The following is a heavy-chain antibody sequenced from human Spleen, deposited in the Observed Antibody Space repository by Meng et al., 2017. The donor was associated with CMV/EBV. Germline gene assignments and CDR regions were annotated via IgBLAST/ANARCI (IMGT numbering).Heavy chain of an antibody. Sequence: QVQLQESGPGLVKPSGTLSLTRAVSGGSISSSNLWTWVRQVPGKGIEWIGEIYHSGSTNYNPSLKSRVTISVDKFKNQFSLKLGSVTAADTAVYYCARIERRRILKYCGSDCSTTDYWGQGTLVTVSS. CDR3: ARIERRRILKYCGSDCSTTDY. J-gene: IGHJ4*02. CDR2: IYHSGST. V-gene: IGHV4-4*02. CDR1: GGSISSSNL. D-gene: IGHD2-21*02.